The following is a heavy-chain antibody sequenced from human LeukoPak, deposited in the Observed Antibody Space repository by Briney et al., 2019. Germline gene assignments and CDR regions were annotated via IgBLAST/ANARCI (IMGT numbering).Heavy chain of an antibody. V-gene: IGHV3-30*04. J-gene: IGHJ4*02. CDR1: GFTFSSYA. CDR3: ARDMDYRPIGNYYYGY. D-gene: IGHD1-7*01. Sequence: GGSLRLSCAASGFTFSSYAMHWVRQAPGKGLERVAVISYDGSNKYYADSVKGRFTISRDNSKNTLYLQMNGLRAEDTAVYYCARDMDYRPIGNYYYGYWGQGTLVTVSS. CDR2: ISYDGSNK.